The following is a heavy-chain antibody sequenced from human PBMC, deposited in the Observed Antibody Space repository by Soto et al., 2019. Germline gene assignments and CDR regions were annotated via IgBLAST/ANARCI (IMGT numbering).Heavy chain of an antibody. Sequence: EAQLMESGGGLVQPGESLTLSCVASHFAFNIDAMTWVRQAPGKGLEWASSMSGSGSSIYYADSEKGRFTITRDKSKKTLYLQMNSLRAEDTAVYWCARDNWNGAYYGLDVWGQGTTVTVS. V-gene: IGHV3-23*01. CDR1: HFAFNIDA. D-gene: IGHD1-20*01. CDR3: ARDNWNGAYYGLDV. J-gene: IGHJ6*02. CDR2: MSGSGSSI.